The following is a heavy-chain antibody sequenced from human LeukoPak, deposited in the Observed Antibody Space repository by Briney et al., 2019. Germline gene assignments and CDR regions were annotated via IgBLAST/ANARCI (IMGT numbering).Heavy chain of an antibody. CDR3: AGVRLGSSGFSEYFEH. Sequence: SETLSLTCAVTGGSISNNWWTWVRQPPGKGLEWIGEISQGARTNYNPSLKSRVTMSIDKSRNQFSLKMNSVTAADTAVYYCAGVRLGSSGFSEYFEHWGQGTLVTVSS. CDR2: ISQGART. J-gene: IGHJ1*01. V-gene: IGHV4-4*02. D-gene: IGHD3-22*01. CDR1: GGSISNNW.